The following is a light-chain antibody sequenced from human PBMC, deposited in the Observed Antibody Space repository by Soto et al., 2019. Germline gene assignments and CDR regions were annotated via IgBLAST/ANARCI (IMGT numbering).Light chain of an antibody. Sequence: LTQPPSVSGSPGQSVAISCTGTSSDVGGSNGVSWYQQPPGTAPKLMIYDVSNRPSGVPDRFSGSKSGNTASLTISGLQAEDEGDYYCSSYTSSSTYVFGTGTKVTVL. CDR1: SSDVGGSNG. J-gene: IGLJ1*01. CDR2: DVS. V-gene: IGLV2-18*02. CDR3: SSYTSSSTYV.